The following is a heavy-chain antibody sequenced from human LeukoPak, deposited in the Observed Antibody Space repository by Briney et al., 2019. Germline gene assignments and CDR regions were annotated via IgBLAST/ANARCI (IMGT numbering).Heavy chain of an antibody. D-gene: IGHD7-27*01. J-gene: IGHJ4*02. Sequence: GGSLRLSCAASGFTFSRYWMRWVRQAPGRGLEWVANIKRGGSEEYYVDSVKGRFTISRDNAKNTLFLKMNSLRAEDTAVYYCAKDGGLWVSAHWGDSWGRGTLVTVSS. V-gene: IGHV3-7*03. CDR1: GFTFSRYW. CDR2: IKRGGSEE. CDR3: AKDGGLWVSAHWGDS.